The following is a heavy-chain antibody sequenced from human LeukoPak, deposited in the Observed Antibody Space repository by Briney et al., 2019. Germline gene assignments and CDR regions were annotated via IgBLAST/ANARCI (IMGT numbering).Heavy chain of an antibody. D-gene: IGHD3-9*01. Sequence: ASVKVSCKASGGTFSSYAISWVRQAPGQGLEWVGRIIPIFGTANYAQKFQGRVTITTDESTSTAYMELSSLRSEDTAVYYCARDNPDILTDWGQGTLVTVSS. CDR1: GGTFSSYA. CDR2: IIPIFGTA. CDR3: ARDNPDILTD. J-gene: IGHJ4*02. V-gene: IGHV1-69*05.